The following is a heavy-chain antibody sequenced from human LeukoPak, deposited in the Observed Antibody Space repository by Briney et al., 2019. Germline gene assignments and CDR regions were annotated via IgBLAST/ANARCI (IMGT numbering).Heavy chain of an antibody. V-gene: IGHV3-23*01. D-gene: IGHD6-13*01. CDR3: ARNQDSSWYYYYMDV. Sequence: GGSLTLSCAPSGFTFSTYAMSWVRQAPGKGLEWVSTITGSGGSTYSADSVKGRLTISRDNSKNTLYLQMNSLRADDTALYYCARNQDSSWYYYYMDVWGKGTTVTVSS. J-gene: IGHJ6*03. CDR2: ITGSGGST. CDR1: GFTFSTYA.